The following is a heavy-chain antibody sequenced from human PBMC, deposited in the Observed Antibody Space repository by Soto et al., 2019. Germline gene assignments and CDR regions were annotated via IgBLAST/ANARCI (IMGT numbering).Heavy chain of an antibody. J-gene: IGHJ6*02. CDR3: AKDISITIFGVVNNYYYGMDV. CDR1: GFTFSSYG. D-gene: IGHD3-3*01. V-gene: IGHV3-30*18. CDR2: ISYDGSNK. Sequence: GGSLRLSCAASGFTFSSYGMHWVRQAPGKGLEWVAVISYDGSNKYYADSVKGRFTISRDNSKNTLYLQMNSLRAEDTAVYYCAKDISITIFGVVNNYYYGMDVWGQGTTVTVSS.